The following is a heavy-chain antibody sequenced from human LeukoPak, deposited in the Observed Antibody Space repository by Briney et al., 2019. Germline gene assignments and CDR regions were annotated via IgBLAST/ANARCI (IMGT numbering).Heavy chain of an antibody. CDR1: GGSIRNDDYY. D-gene: IGHD3-3*01. J-gene: IGHJ5*02. Sequence: TSETLSLTCTVSGGSIRNDDYYWSWIRQSPGKGLEWMGYIYYRGNTYYNPSLKSRLTISVDTSKSQFSLKLSSVTAADTAVYFCARFWSGYPQNWLDPWGQGTLVTVSS. CDR2: IYYRGNT. V-gene: IGHV4-30-4*01. CDR3: ARFWSGYPQNWLDP.